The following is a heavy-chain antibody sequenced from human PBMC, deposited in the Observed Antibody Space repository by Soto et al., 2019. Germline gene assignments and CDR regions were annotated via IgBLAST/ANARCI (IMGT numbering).Heavy chain of an antibody. J-gene: IGHJ2*01. V-gene: IGHV1-3*01. Sequence: QVQLVQSGAEVKKPGASVKVSCKASGYTFTSYAMHWVRQAPGQRLEWMGWINAGDGNPKYSQKFQGTVTITKDTSASKAYMELSSMRCDDMTEYFCAGGGRLSRSFDLWGRGTLVTVSS. CDR2: INAGDGNP. D-gene: IGHD1-26*01. CDR3: AGGGRLSRSFDL. CDR1: GYTFTSYA.